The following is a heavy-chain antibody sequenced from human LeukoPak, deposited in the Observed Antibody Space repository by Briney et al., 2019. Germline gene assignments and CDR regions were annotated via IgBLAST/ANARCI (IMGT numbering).Heavy chain of an antibody. J-gene: IGHJ4*02. Sequence: PSETLSLTCTVSGGSIRSSYYYWGWIRQPPGKGLEWIGSIYDSGSTYCNPSLKSRVTISVNTSKNQFSLKLNSVTAADTAVYYCARTSGGYGDYVGKDYWGQGTLVTVSS. CDR2: IYDSGST. D-gene: IGHD4-17*01. V-gene: IGHV4-39*01. CDR3: ARTSGGYGDYVGKDY. CDR1: GGSIRSSYYY.